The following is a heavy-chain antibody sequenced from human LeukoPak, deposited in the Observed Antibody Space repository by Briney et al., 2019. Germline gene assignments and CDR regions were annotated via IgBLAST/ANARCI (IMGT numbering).Heavy chain of an antibody. V-gene: IGHV1-2*02. J-gene: IGHJ4*02. CDR1: GYTFTGYY. CDR2: INPNSGGT. Sequence: ASVKVSCKASGYTFTGYYMHWARQAPGQGLEWMGWINPNSGGTNYAQKFQGRVTMTRDTSISTAYMELSRLRSDETAVYYCARAGNLYSSSWRYYFDYWGQGTLVTVSS. CDR3: ARAGNLYSSSWRYYFDY. D-gene: IGHD6-13*01.